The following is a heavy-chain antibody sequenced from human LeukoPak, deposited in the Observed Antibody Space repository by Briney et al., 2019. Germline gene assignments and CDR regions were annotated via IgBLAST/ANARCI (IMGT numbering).Heavy chain of an antibody. CDR1: GFTFSSYS. CDR2: IKSKTDGGTT. CDR3: TTYNSRDAFDI. V-gene: IGHV3-15*05. J-gene: IGHJ3*02. Sequence: GGSLRLSCAASGFTFSSYSMNWVRQAPGKGLEWVGRIKSKTDGGTTDYAAPVKGRFTISRDDSKNTLYLQMNSLKTEDTAVYYCTTYNSRDAFDIWGQGTMSPSLQ. D-gene: IGHD2/OR15-2a*01.